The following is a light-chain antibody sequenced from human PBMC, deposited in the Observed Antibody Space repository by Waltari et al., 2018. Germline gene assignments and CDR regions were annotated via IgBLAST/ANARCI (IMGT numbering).Light chain of an antibody. CDR3: QQYNNWPPWT. Sequence: EIVMTQSPATLSVSPEERATLPCRASQSVSSNLAWYQQKPGQAPRLLIYGASTRATGIPARFSGSGSGTEFTLTISSLQSEDFAVYYCQQYNNWPPWTFGQGTKVEIK. CDR1: QSVSSN. CDR2: GAS. J-gene: IGKJ1*01. V-gene: IGKV3-15*01.